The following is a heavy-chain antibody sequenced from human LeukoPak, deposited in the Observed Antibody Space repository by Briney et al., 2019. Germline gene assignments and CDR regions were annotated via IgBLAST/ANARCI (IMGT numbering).Heavy chain of an antibody. CDR2: FDPEDGET. CDR3: ARDMGQIVATKYYYYGMDV. CDR1: GYTLTELS. Sequence: ASVKVSCKVSGYTLTELSMHWVRQAPGKGLEWMGGFDPEDGETIYAQKFQGRATMTEDTSTDTAYMELSSLRSEDTAVYYCARDMGQIVATKYYYYGMDVWGQGTTVTVSS. D-gene: IGHD5-12*01. V-gene: IGHV1-24*01. J-gene: IGHJ6*02.